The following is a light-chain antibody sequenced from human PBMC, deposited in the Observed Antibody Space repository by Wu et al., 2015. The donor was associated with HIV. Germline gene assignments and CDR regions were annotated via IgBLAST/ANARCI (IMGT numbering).Light chain of an antibody. Sequence: EIVMTQSPATLSVSPGERATLSCRASQSVSSNLAWYQQKPGQAPRLLIYGASSRATGIPDRFSGSGSGADFTLTISRLEPEDSAVYYCQQYATSPHTFGQGTKLEIK. CDR2: GAS. V-gene: IGKV3-20*01. J-gene: IGKJ2*01. CDR1: QSVSSN. CDR3: QQYATSPHT.